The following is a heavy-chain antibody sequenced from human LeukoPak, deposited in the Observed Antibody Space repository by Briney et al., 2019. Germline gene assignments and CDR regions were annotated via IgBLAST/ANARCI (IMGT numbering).Heavy chain of an antibody. CDR2: ISGSNGNT. CDR1: SYTFTRYG. V-gene: IGHV1-18*01. CDR3: ARSGRGTYYYFDL. Sequence: ASVKVSCKASSYTFTRYGISWVRQAPGQGLEWMGWISGSNGNTNYAQKFQGRVSMTADTSASTAYMELRSLRSDDTAVYYCARSGRGTYYYFDLWGQGTLVTVSS. D-gene: IGHD1-26*01. J-gene: IGHJ4*02.